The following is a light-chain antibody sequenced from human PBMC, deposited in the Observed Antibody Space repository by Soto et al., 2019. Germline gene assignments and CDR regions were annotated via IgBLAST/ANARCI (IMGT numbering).Light chain of an antibody. J-gene: IGKJ3*01. CDR1: QSISSN. V-gene: IGKV3-15*01. Sequence: EIVMTQSPATLSVSPGERATLSCRASQSISSNLAWYQQKPGQAPRLLIYGASTRATGIPATFSGSGSGTEFTLTISSLQSEDFAVYSCQQYNNWPFTFGHGTKVDIK. CDR2: GAS. CDR3: QQYNNWPFT.